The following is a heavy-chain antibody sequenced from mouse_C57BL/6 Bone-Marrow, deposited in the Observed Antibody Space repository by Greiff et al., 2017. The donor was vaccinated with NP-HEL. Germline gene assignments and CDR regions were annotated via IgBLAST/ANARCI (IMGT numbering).Heavy chain of an antibody. Sequence: VQLQQSDAELVKPGASVKISCKVSGYTFTDHTIHWMKQRPEQGLEWIGYIYPRDGSTKYNEKFKGKATLTADKSSSTAYMQLNSLTSEDSAVYCCARYYYYYGSSFGAMDYWGQGTSVTVSS. CDR1: GYTFTDHT. J-gene: IGHJ4*01. CDR2: IYPRDGST. D-gene: IGHD1-1*01. V-gene: IGHV1-78*01. CDR3: ARYYYYYGSSFGAMDY.